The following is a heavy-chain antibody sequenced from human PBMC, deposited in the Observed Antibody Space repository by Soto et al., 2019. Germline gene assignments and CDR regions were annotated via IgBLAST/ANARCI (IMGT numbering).Heavy chain of an antibody. CDR3: ARVPHKTVLRFLEWSPYYYYYGMDV. CDR2: IIPIFGTA. D-gene: IGHD3-3*01. CDR1: GGTFSSYA. J-gene: IGHJ6*02. Sequence: QVQLVQSGAEVKKPGSSVKVSCKASGGTFSSYAISWVRQAPGQGLEWMGGIIPIFGTANYAQKFQGRVTITADESTSTAYMELSSLRSEDTAVYYCARVPHKTVLRFLEWSPYYYYYGMDVWGQGTTVTVSS. V-gene: IGHV1-69*01.